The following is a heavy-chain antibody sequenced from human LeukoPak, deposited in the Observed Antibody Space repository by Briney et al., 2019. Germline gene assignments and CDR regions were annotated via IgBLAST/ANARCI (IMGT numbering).Heavy chain of an antibody. CDR3: ARDQDWDLQSLRYFDY. V-gene: IGHV4-61*01. CDR2: IYYSGST. Sequence: SETLSLTCTVSGGSTSSSNYYWGWIRQPPGKGLEWIGYIYYSGSTNYNPSLECRVTISVDTSKNQFSLKLSSVTAADTAVYYCARDQDWDLQSLRYFDYWGQGTLVTVSS. J-gene: IGHJ4*02. CDR1: GGSTSSSNYY. D-gene: IGHD1-26*01.